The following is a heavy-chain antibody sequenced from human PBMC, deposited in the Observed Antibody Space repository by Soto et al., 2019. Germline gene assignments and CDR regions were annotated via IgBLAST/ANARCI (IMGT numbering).Heavy chain of an antibody. V-gene: IGHV3-23*01. CDR1: GFTFSSYA. Sequence: GGSLRLSCAASGFTFSSYAMSWVRQAPGKGLEWVSAITGDGGDTYHADSVKGRFTISRDNSKNTLSLQMNSLRAEDTAVYFCAKGSSSSRPYYFDYWGQGS. D-gene: IGHD2-2*01. J-gene: IGHJ4*02. CDR2: ITGDGGDT. CDR3: AKGSSSSRPYYFDY.